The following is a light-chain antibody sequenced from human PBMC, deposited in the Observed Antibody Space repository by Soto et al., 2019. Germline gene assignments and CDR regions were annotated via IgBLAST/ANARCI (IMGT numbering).Light chain of an antibody. CDR2: GAS. CDR3: RQYGRSPPT. CDR1: QSVSSNF. V-gene: IGKV3-20*01. J-gene: IGKJ1*01. Sequence: EIVSTQSPGTLSLSPGERATLSCRASQSVSSNFLAWYQEKPGQAPRLLIYGASSRATGIPDRFSGSGSGTDFTLTISRLEPEDFAVYYCRQYGRSPPTFGQGTKVDIK.